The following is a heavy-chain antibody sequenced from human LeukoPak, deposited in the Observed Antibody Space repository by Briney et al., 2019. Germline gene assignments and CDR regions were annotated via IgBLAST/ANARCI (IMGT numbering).Heavy chain of an antibody. CDR1: GLTFSSYS. CDR2: ISSSSSYI. J-gene: IGHJ3*02. Sequence: GGSLRLSCAAFGLTFSSYSMNWVRQAPGKGLEWVSSISSSSSYIYYADSVEGRFTISRHNAKNSLYLQMNSLRTADTAVFYCARVLNASDIWGQGTMVTVSS. V-gene: IGHV3-21*01. CDR3: ARVLNASDI.